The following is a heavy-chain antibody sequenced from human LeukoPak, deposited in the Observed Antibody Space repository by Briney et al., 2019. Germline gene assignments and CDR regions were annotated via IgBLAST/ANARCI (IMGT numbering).Heavy chain of an antibody. CDR1: GFIVSNNY. D-gene: IGHD6-13*01. CDR3: ASDLSTWFD. V-gene: IGHV3-66*01. Sequence: GGSLRLSCVASGFIVSNNYMSWVRRAPGMGLEWVSTIYRGGSSFYADSVKGRFTISRDNSKNTLYLQMDSLRAEDTAVYYCASDLSTWFDWGQGTQVTVAS. J-gene: IGHJ4*02. CDR2: IYRGGSS.